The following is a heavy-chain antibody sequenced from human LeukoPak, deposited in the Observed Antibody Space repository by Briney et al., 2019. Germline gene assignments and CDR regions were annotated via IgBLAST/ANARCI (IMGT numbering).Heavy chain of an antibody. V-gene: IGHV4-39*07. CDR2: INHSGST. CDR3: AREDNGDYLYWFDP. Sequence: SETLSLTCTVSGGSVSSGSYYWSWIRQPPGKGLEWIGEINHSGSTNYNPSLKSRVTISVDTSKNQFSLKLSSVTAADTAVYYCAREDNGDYLYWFDPWGQGTLVTVSS. CDR1: GGSVSSGSYY. J-gene: IGHJ5*02. D-gene: IGHD4-17*01.